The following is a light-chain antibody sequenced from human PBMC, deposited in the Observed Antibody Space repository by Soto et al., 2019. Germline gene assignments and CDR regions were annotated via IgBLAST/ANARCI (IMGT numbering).Light chain of an antibody. CDR1: QSVRSY. J-gene: IGKJ1*01. CDR2: TTT. CDR3: QQTYSAPPWT. V-gene: IGKV1-39*01. Sequence: DIQMTQSPSSLSASVGATITITCRASQSVRSYLNWYQQKPGKAPDLLIYTTTSLQSEVPSRFSGSGSETHFTLTITSLQPEDFATYFCQQTYSAPPWTFGPGTKVDNK.